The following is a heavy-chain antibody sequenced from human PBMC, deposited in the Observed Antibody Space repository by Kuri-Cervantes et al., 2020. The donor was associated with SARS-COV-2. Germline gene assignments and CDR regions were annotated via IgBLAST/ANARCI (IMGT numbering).Heavy chain of an antibody. CDR1: GYTFTGYY. J-gene: IGHJ5*02. V-gene: IGHV1-2*02. CDR3: ARESSGYIPFA. D-gene: IGHD3-22*01. CDR2: INPNSGGT. Sequence: ASVKVSCKASGYTFTGYYMHWVRQAPGQGLEWMGWINPNSGGTNYAQKFQGRVTMTRDTSISTAYMELSSLRSEDTAVYYCARESSGYIPFAWGQGTLVTVSS.